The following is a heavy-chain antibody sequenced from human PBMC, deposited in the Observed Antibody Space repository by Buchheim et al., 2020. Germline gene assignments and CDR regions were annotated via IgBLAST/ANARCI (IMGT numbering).Heavy chain of an antibody. Sequence: EVQLLESGGGLVQPGGSLRLSCAASGFNFRRYVMTWVRQAPGKGLEWVSGTSGSGATTYYADSVKGRFTIPRDSSKNTLSLQMNSLRAEDTAVYYCAKGGGFRGDYYFDSWGQGTL. CDR3: AKGGGFRGDYYFDS. CDR1: GFNFRRYV. J-gene: IGHJ4*02. V-gene: IGHV3-23*01. D-gene: IGHD3-16*01. CDR2: TSGSGATT.